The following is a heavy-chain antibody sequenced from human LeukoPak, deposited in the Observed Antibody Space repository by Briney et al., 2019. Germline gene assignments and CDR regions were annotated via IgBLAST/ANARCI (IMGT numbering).Heavy chain of an antibody. CDR1: GASVSNYY. D-gene: IGHD6-19*01. CDR2: IYYSGST. Sequence: SETLSLTCRVSGASVSNYYWSWIRQPPGKGLEWIGYIYYSGSTNYNPSLKSRVTISVDTSKNQFSLKLSSVTAADTAVYYCVRASTSSSGYLRYYFDYWGQGTLVTVSS. V-gene: IGHV4-59*02. J-gene: IGHJ4*02. CDR3: VRASTSSSGYLRYYFDY.